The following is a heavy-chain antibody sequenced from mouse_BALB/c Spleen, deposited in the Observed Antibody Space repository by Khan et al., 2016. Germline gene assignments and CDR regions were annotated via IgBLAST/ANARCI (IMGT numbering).Heavy chain of an antibody. J-gene: IGHJ2*01. D-gene: IGHD1-1*01. V-gene: IGHV14-3*02. CDR1: GFNIKDTY. CDR2: IDPANGNT. Sequence: VQLKQSGAELVKPGASVKLSCTASGFNIKDTYMHWVKQRPEQGMEWIGRIDPANGNTKYDPKFQGKATITAATSSNNAYLQLSSLTSEDTAVYYCASTVVADFDYWGQGTTLTVSS. CDR3: ASTVVADFDY.